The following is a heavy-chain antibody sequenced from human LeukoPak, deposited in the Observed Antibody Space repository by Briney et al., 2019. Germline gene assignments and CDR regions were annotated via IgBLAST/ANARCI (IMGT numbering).Heavy chain of an antibody. CDR3: ARGVANDYESSGYQN. D-gene: IGHD3-22*01. V-gene: IGHV3-53*01. J-gene: IGHJ4*02. CDR2: IYSGGKT. CDR1: GFTVSSNY. Sequence: GGCLRLSCAASGFTVSSNYMSWVRQAPGKGLEWVSVIYSGGKTNYADSVKGRFTISRDNSKNTLYLQMNSLRAEDTAMYYCARGVANDYESSGYQNWGQGTLVTVSS.